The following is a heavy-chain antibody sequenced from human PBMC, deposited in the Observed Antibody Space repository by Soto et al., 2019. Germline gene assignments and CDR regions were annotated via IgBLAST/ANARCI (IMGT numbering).Heavy chain of an antibody. CDR2: ISSSSSYI. J-gene: IGHJ4*02. Sequence: EVQLVESGGGLVKPGGSLRLSCAASGFTFSSYSMNWVRQAPGKGLEWVSSISSSSSYIYYADSVKGRFTISRDNAKNSLYLKMNSLRAEDTAVYYCARVWGIGVRGARCFEDYWGQGTLVTVSS. V-gene: IGHV3-21*01. D-gene: IGHD3-10*01. CDR3: ARVWGIGVRGARCFEDY. CDR1: GFTFSSYS.